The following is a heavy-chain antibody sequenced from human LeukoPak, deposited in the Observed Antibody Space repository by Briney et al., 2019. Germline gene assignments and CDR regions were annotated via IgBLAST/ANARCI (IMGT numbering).Heavy chain of an antibody. D-gene: IGHD6-6*01. J-gene: IGHJ4*02. CDR3: ARDESIAARSGAY. V-gene: IGHV1-2*02. CDR1: GYTFTGYY. Sequence: ASVKVSCKASGYTFTGYYMHWVRQAPGQGLEWMGWINPNSGGTNYAQKFQGRVTMTRDTSISTAYMELSRLRSDDTAVYYCARDESIAARSGAYWGQGTLVTVSS. CDR2: INPNSGGT.